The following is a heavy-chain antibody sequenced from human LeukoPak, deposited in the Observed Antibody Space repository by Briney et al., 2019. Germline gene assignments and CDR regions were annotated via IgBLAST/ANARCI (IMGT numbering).Heavy chain of an antibody. Sequence: ASVKVSCKASGGTFSSYAISWVRQAPGQGLEWMGRIIPILGIANYAQKFQGRVTITADKSTSTAYMELSSLRSEDTAAYYCARSRSQWLVRGRYYFDYWGQGTLVTVSS. D-gene: IGHD6-19*01. CDR2: IIPILGIA. J-gene: IGHJ4*02. CDR1: GGTFSSYA. CDR3: ARSRSQWLVRGRYYFDY. V-gene: IGHV1-69*04.